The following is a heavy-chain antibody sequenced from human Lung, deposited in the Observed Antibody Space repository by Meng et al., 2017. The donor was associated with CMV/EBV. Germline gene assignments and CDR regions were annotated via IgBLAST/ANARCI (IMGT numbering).Heavy chain of an antibody. J-gene: IGHJ4*02. CDR2: INDDGSST. Sequence: SCAASGFTFNTSCIHWVRQAPGKGLVWVSRINDDGSSTTYADSVKGRFTVSRDNTKDTLYLQMSRLRAEDTAVYYCATETFDDCGSGYDPFDYWGQGXLVTVSS. V-gene: IGHV3-74*01. CDR1: GFTFNTSC. D-gene: IGHD3-3*01. CDR3: ATETFDDCGSGYDPFDY.